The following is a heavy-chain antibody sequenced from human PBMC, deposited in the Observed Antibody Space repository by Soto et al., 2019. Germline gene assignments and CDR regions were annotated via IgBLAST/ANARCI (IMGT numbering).Heavy chain of an antibody. CDR2: ISPDGSVT. Sequence: EVQPVESGGGSVQPGGSLRLSCAASGSTVSGHWMHWVRQEPGRGLVWVSLISPDGSVTTYADSVKGRFTISRDNAKNTLTLQMNSLRAEDTAVYYCARGINYAMDVWGQGTTVTVSS. CDR3: ARGINYAMDV. J-gene: IGHJ6*02. CDR1: GSTVSGHW. V-gene: IGHV3-74*01.